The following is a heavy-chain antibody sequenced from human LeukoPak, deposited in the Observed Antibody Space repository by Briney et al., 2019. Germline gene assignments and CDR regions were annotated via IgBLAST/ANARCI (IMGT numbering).Heavy chain of an antibody. V-gene: IGHV3-23*01. CDR2: ISGSGGST. CDR1: GFTFSSYA. D-gene: IGHD3-3*01. CDR3: AKDLLSLRLEDYDLWSGSRNDAFDI. J-gene: IGHJ3*02. Sequence: GGSLRLSCAASGFTFSSYAMSWVRQAPGKGLEWVSAISGSGGSTYYADSVKGRFTISRDNSKNTLYLQMNSLRAEDTAVYYCAKDLLSLRLEDYDLWSGSRNDAFDIWGQGTMVTVSS.